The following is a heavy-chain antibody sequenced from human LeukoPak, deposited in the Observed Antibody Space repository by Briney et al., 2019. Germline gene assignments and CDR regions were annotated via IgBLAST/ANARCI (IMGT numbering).Heavy chain of an antibody. CDR2: INHSGST. CDR3: ARASRWYSSGWYLDY. CDR1: GGSFSGYY. D-gene: IGHD6-19*01. J-gene: IGHJ4*02. V-gene: IGHV4-34*01. Sequence: SETLSLTCAVYGGSFSGYYWSWIRQPPGKGLEWIGVINHSGSTNYNPSLKSRVTISVDTSKNQFSLKLSSVTAADTAVYYCARASRWYSSGWYLDYWGQGTLVTVSS.